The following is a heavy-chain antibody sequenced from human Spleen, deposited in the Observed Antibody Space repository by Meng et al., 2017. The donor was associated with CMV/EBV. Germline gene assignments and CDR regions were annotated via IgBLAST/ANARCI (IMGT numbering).Heavy chain of an antibody. V-gene: IGHV3-49*04. CDR1: GFTFGDYA. CDR2: IRSKAYGGTT. CDR3: TRDPDMDV. Sequence: GESLKISCTASGFTFGDYAMSWVRQAPGKGLEWVGFIRSKAYGGTTEYAASVKGRFTISRDDSKSIAYLQMNSLKTEDTAVYYCTRDPDMDVWGQGTTVTVSS. J-gene: IGHJ6*02.